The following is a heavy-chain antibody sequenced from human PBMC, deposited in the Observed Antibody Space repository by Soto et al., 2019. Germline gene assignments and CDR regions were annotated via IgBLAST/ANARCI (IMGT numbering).Heavy chain of an antibody. J-gene: IGHJ6*02. CDR2: ISWDGGST. CDR3: AKELEEAALTSGGRWDYYYYGMDV. V-gene: IGHV3-43*01. CDR1: GFTFDDYT. Sequence: GGSLRLSCAASGFTFDDYTMHWVRQAPGKGLEWVSLISWDGGSTYYADSVKGRFTISRDNSKNSLYLQMNSLRTEDTALYYCAKELEEAALTSGGRWDYYYYGMDVWGQGTTVTVSS. D-gene: IGHD3-16*01.